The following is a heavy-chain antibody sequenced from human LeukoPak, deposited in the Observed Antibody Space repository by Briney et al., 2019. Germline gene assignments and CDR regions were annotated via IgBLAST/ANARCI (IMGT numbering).Heavy chain of an antibody. Sequence: PGGSLRLSCAASGVTFSSYWMSWVRQAPGKGLEWVANIKQDGSERYYVDSVKGRFTISRDNAKNSLYLQMNSLRAEDTAAYYCARDWDDSSGFPFDYWGQGALVTVSS. J-gene: IGHJ4*02. CDR1: GVTFSSYW. CDR3: ARDWDDSSGFPFDY. CDR2: IKQDGSER. D-gene: IGHD3-22*01. V-gene: IGHV3-7*01.